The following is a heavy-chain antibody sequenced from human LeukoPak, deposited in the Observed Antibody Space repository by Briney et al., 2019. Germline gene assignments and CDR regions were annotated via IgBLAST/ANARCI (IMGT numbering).Heavy chain of an antibody. V-gene: IGHV3-23*01. Sequence: GGSLRLSCAASGFTFSSYAMSWVRQAPGKGLEWVSAISGSGGSTYYADSVKGRFTISRDNSKNTLYLQMNSLRAEDTAVYYCAKDGAVADLYYYYYMDVWGKGTTVTVSS. CDR2: ISGSGGST. CDR1: GFTFSSYA. D-gene: IGHD6-19*01. J-gene: IGHJ6*03. CDR3: AKDGAVADLYYYYYMDV.